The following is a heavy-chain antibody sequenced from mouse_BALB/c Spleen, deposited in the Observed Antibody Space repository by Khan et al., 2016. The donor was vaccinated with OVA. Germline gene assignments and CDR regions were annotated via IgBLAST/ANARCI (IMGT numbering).Heavy chain of an antibody. CDR3: VRNNGYSLFAY. CDR2: ISTNYGNT. D-gene: IGHD2-3*01. J-gene: IGHJ3*01. Sequence: QVQLQQSGPEVVRPGVSVKISCKGFDYTFTDYLMHWVQQSHAKSLEWIGAISTNYGNTNYNQKFKGKAIMTVDKSSSKAYTEHARLASEDSAIYYCVRNNGYSLFAYWGEGTLVTVSA. CDR1: DYTFTDYL. V-gene: IGHV1S137*01.